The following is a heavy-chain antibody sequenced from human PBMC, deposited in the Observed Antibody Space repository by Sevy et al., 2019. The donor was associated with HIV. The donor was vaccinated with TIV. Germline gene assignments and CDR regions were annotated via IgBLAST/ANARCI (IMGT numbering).Heavy chain of an antibody. J-gene: IGHJ4*02. CDR2: IWYDGSSQ. D-gene: IGHD6-13*01. V-gene: IGHV3-33*08. Sequence: GGSLRLSCAASGFIFSTYGMHWVRQAPGKGLEWVALIWYDGSSQYYAGSVQGRFTISIDNSKNTLDLQMNSLRAEDTAVYYCVSGASIAAAGNFAYWGQGTLVTVSS. CDR3: VSGASIAAAGNFAY. CDR1: GFIFSTYG.